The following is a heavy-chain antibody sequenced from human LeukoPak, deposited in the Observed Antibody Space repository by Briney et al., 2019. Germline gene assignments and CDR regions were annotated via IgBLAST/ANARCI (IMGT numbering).Heavy chain of an antibody. V-gene: IGHV1-2*02. D-gene: IGHD4-11*01. CDR2: INPNSGGT. CDR1: GYTFTGYY. Sequence: ASVEVSCKASGYTFTGYYMHWVRQAPGQGLEWMGWINPNSGGTNYAQKFQGRVTMTRDTSISTAYMELSRLRSDDTAVYYCARTPLRVTTYYYSMDVWGQGTTVTVSS. J-gene: IGHJ6*02. CDR3: ARTPLRVTTYYYSMDV.